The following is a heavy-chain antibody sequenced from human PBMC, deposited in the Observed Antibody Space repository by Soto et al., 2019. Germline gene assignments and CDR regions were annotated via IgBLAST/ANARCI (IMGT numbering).Heavy chain of an antibody. CDR2: IIPILGIA. CDR3: ARAVFGSGSYSDY. Sequence: GALVKVSCKASGGTFSSYTISWVRQAPGQGLEWMGRIIPILGIANYAQKFQGRVTITADKSTSTAYMELSSLRSEDTAVYYCARAVFGSGSYSDYWGQGTLVTVSS. J-gene: IGHJ4*02. V-gene: IGHV1-69*02. CDR1: GGTFSSYT. D-gene: IGHD3-10*01.